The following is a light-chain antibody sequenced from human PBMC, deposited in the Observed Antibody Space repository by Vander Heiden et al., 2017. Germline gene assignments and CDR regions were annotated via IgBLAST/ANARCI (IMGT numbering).Light chain of an antibody. V-gene: IGLV2-11*01. CDR1: SSDVGGYNY. J-gene: IGLJ1*01. Sequence: QSALTQPRSVSGSPGQSVTISCTGPSSDVGGYNYVSWYQQHPGKAPVLMIYDVAKRPSGVPDRFSGSKSGSTASLTISGLQAEDEADYYCCSYAGYYTSVFGTGTKVNVL. CDR2: DVA. CDR3: CSYAGYYTSV.